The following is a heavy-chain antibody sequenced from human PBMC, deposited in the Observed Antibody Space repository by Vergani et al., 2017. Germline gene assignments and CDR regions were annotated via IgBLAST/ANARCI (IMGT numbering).Heavy chain of an antibody. V-gene: IGHV1-69*13. D-gene: IGHD3-10*01. CDR3: ARDGSGRYYKYYYGMDV. J-gene: IGHJ6*02. Sequence: QVQLVQAGAEVKKPGSSVKVSCKASGGTFSSYAISWVRQAPGQGLEWMGRIIPIFGTANYAQKFQGRVTITADESTSTAYMELSSLRSEDTAVYYCARDGSGRYYKYYYGMDVWGQGTTVTVSS. CDR1: GGTFSSYA. CDR2: IIPIFGTA.